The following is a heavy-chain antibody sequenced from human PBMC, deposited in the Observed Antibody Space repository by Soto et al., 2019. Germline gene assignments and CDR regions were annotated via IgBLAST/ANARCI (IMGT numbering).Heavy chain of an antibody. CDR3: ARGSGIVALPGELEDANYDF. Sequence: QVQLQQGGAGLVKPSETLSLSCAVYGQSFSGHSWAWIRQPPGKGLEWIGEISESGSTYSNPSHKGRANISTDTSKNQFSLKLNSVPAADTAAYFCARGSGIVALPGELEDANYDFWGQGTLVNVSS. CDR1: GQSFSGHS. V-gene: IGHV4-34*01. D-gene: IGHD1-1*01. J-gene: IGHJ4*02. CDR2: ISESGST.